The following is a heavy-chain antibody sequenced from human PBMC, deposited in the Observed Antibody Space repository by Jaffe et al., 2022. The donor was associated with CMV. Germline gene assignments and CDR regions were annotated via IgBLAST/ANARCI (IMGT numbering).Heavy chain of an antibody. D-gene: IGHD3-10*01. CDR2: IWYDGSNK. J-gene: IGHJ4*02. V-gene: IGHV3-33*08. CDR3: ARMVDGSGGGDY. Sequence: QVQLVESGGGVVQPGRSLRLSCAASGFTFSSYGMHWVRQAPGKGLEWVAVIWYDGSNKYYADSVKGRFTISRDNSKNTLYLQMNSLRAEDTAVYYCARMVDGSGGGDYWGQGTLVTVSS. CDR1: GFTFSSYG.